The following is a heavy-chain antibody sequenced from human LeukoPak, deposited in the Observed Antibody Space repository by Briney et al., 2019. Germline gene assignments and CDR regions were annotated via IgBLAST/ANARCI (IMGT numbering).Heavy chain of an antibody. CDR3: AREAPPQRYYGSGSYGMDV. V-gene: IGHV1-18*04. Sequence: ASVTVSCKASGYTFTSYGISWVRQAPGQGLEWMGWISAYNGKTNYAQKLQGRVTMTTDTSTSTAYMELRSLRSDDTAVYYCAREAPPQRYYGSGSYGMDVWGKGTTVTVSS. CDR1: GYTFTSYG. J-gene: IGHJ6*04. CDR2: ISAYNGKT. D-gene: IGHD3-10*01.